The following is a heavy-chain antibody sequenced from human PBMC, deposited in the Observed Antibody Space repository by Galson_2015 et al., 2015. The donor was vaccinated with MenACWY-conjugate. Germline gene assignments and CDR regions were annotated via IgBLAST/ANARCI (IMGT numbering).Heavy chain of an antibody. J-gene: IGHJ5*02. CDR2: IYPRDSET. D-gene: IGHD2-2*01. V-gene: IGHV5-51*01. CDR1: GYDFTTYW. CDR3: ARRRSSTSGGHWLDP. Sequence: QSGAEVKKPGESLTISCKGSGYDFTTYWIVWVRQMPGKGLEWMGIIYPRDSETTYSPTFQGQVTISADRSISAAYLQWSSLKPSDTAIYYCARRRSSTSGGHWLDPWGQGTLVTV.